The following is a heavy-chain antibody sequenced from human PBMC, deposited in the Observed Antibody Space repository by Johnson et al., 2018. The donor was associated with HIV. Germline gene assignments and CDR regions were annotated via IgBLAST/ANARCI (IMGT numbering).Heavy chain of an antibody. CDR3: AKPKSSDQNSGSYVSDAFDI. Sequence: QVQLVESGGGVVQPGRSLRLSCAASGFAFSSYTMHWVRQVPGKGLDWVAVISYTGGSIDYAGSVKGRFTISSDKSKNTLYLQMNSLRAEDTAVYYCAKPKSSDQNSGSYVSDAFDIWGQGTMVTVSS. CDR1: GFAFSSYT. D-gene: IGHD1-26*01. J-gene: IGHJ3*02. V-gene: IGHV3-30-3*02. CDR2: ISYTGGSI.